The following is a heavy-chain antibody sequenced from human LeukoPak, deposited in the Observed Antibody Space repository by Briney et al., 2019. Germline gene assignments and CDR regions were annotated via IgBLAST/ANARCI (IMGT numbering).Heavy chain of an antibody. V-gene: IGHV4-39*01. CDR2: IYYSGSP. Sequence: SETLSLTCTVSGGSISSSSYYWGWIRQPPGKGLEWIGSIYYSGSPYYNPSLKSRVTISVDTSKNQFSLKLSSVTAADTAVYYCARYRITMIVVVIKTKAGWFDPWGQGTLVTVSS. CDR1: GGSISSSSYY. CDR3: ARYRITMIVVVIKTKAGWFDP. D-gene: IGHD3-22*01. J-gene: IGHJ5*02.